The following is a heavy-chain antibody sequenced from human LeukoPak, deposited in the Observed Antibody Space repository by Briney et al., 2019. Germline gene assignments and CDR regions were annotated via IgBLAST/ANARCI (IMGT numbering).Heavy chain of an antibody. CDR3: AKDKYSYGSMPDY. CDR2: ISWNSGSI. J-gene: IGHJ4*02. V-gene: IGHV3-9*01. Sequence: GGSLRLSCAASGFTFSSYWMSWVRQAPGKGLEWVSGISWNSGSIGYADSVKGRFTISRDNAKNSLYLQMNSLRAEDTALYYCAKDKYSYGSMPDYWGQGTLVTVSS. CDR1: GFTFSSYW. D-gene: IGHD5-18*01.